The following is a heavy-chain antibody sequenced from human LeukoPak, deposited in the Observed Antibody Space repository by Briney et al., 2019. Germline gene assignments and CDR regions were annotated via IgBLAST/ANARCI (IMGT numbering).Heavy chain of an antibody. Sequence: GGSLRLSCAASGFIFSSYGMHWVRQAPGKGLEWVAFIRYDGSNKNYADSEKGRFTISRDNSKNTLYLQMNSLRAEDTAVYYCARNPLTYYYDSSGYPIMDAFDIWGQGTMVTVSS. J-gene: IGHJ3*02. CDR1: GFIFSSYG. V-gene: IGHV3-30*02. CDR2: IRYDGSNK. CDR3: ARNPLTYYYDSSGYPIMDAFDI. D-gene: IGHD3-22*01.